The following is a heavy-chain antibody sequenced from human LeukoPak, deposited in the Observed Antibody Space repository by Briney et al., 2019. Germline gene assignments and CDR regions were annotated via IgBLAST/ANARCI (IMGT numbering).Heavy chain of an antibody. CDR3: ARDSNTVGAFDI. V-gene: IGHV3-21*01. CDR1: GFTFSSYS. J-gene: IGHJ3*02. Sequence: PGGSLRLSCAASGFTFSSYSMNWVRQAPGKGLEWVSSISSSSSYIYYADSVKGRFTIPRDNAKNSLYLQMNSLRAEDTAVYYCARDSNTVGAFDIWGQGTMVTVSS. CDR2: ISSSSSYI. D-gene: IGHD4-17*01.